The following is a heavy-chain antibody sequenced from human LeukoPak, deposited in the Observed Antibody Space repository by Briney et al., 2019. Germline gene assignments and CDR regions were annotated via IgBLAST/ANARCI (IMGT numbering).Heavy chain of an antibody. Sequence: PSETLSLTCTVSGGSISSSSYYWGWIRQPPGKGLEWIGSIYYSGSTYYNPSLKSRVTISVDTSRNQFSLKLSSVTAADTAVYYCQCGNYYYFDYWGQGTLVTVSS. CDR2: IYYSGST. CDR1: GGSISSSSYY. D-gene: IGHD1-26*01. V-gene: IGHV4-39*07. J-gene: IGHJ4*02. CDR3: QCGNYYYFDY.